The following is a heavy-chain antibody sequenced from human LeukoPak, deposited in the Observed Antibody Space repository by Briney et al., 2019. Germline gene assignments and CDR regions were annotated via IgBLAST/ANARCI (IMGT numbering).Heavy chain of an antibody. D-gene: IGHD3-16*01. CDR2: IYYSGST. V-gene: IGHV4-59*01. CDR1: GGSISSYY. Sequence: SGTLSLTCTVSGGSISSYYWNWIRQTPGKGLEWIGYIYYSGSTNYNPSLKSRVTISVDTSKNQFSLNLTSVTAADTAVYYCARFTPQGYGWGGYNRFDPWGQGTLVTVSS. J-gene: IGHJ5*02. CDR3: ARFTPQGYGWGGYNRFDP.